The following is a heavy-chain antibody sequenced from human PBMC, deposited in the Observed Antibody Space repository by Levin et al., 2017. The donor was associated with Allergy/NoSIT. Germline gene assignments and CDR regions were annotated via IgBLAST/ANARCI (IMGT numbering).Heavy chain of an antibody. CDR2: INHSGST. CDR1: GGSFSGYY. CDR3: ARDLTPVQLWLRERAYDAFDI. D-gene: IGHD5-18*01. J-gene: IGHJ3*02. V-gene: IGHV4-34*01. Sequence: PSETLSLTCAVYGGSFSGYYWSWIRQPPGKGLEWIGEINHSGSTNYNPSLKSRVTISVDTSKNQFSLKLSSVTAADTAVYYCARDLTPVQLWLRERAYDAFDIWGQGTMVTVSS.